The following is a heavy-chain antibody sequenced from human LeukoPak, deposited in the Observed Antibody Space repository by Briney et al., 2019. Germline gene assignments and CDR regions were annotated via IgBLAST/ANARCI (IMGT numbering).Heavy chain of an antibody. V-gene: IGHV3-7*01. J-gene: IGHJ4*02. D-gene: IGHD6-6*01. CDR3: ARVYHSTSGRAIDY. CDR1: GFTFSNYW. CDR2: IKQDGSEK. Sequence: PGGSLRLSCAASGFTFSNYWMTWVRQAPGKGLEWVANIKQDGSEKYYVDSVKGRFTISRVNAKNALYLQMNSLRVEDTAVYYCARVYHSTSGRAIDYWGQGTLVTVSS.